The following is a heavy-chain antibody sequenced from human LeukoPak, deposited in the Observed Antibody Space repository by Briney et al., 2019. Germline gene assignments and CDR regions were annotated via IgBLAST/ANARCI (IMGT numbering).Heavy chain of an antibody. J-gene: IGHJ4*02. V-gene: IGHV3-9*01. D-gene: IGHD3-22*01. CDR3: AKSHTYYYDSSGYSYFDY. CDR2: ISWNSGSI. Sequence: GGSLRLSCAASGFTFDDYAMHWVRQAPGKGLEWVSGISWNSGSIGYADSVKGRFTISRDNAKNSLYLQMNSLRAEDTALYYCAKSHTYYYDSSGYSYFDYWGQGTLVTVSS. CDR1: GFTFDDYA.